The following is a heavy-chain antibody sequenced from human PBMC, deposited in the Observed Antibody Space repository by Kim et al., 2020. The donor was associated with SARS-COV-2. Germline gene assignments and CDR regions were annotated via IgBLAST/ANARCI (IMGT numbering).Heavy chain of an antibody. J-gene: IGHJ6*02. Sequence: GGSLRLSCAASGFTFSSYGMHWVRQAPGKGLEWVAVIWYDGSNKYYADSVKGRFTNSRDNSKNTLYLQMNSLRAEDTAVYYCARDREGGSYGDYLYYYGMDVWGQGTTVTVSS. D-gene: IGHD4-17*01. CDR3: ARDREGGSYGDYLYYYGMDV. V-gene: IGHV3-33*01. CDR2: IWYDGSNK. CDR1: GFTFSSYG.